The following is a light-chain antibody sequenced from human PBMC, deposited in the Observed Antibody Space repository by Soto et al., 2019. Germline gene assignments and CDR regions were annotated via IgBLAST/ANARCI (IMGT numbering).Light chain of an antibody. J-gene: IGKJ1*01. CDR3: QQTASAPPWT. Sequence: DIQMTQSPSTLSGSVGDRVTITCRASQTISSWLAWYQQKPGKAPKLLISGASSVQSGVPPRFSGSGSATDFILTISSLRLEDIATYYCQQTASAPPWTFGQGTKVDIK. CDR2: GAS. CDR1: QTISSW. V-gene: IGKV1-39*01.